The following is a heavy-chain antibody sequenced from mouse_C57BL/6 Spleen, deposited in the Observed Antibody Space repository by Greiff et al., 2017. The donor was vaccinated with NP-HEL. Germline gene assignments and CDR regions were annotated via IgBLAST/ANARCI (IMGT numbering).Heavy chain of an antibody. J-gene: IGHJ2*01. V-gene: IGHV14-2*01. CDR2: IDPEDGET. CDR3: ARATVVELYYFDY. CDR1: GFNIKDYY. D-gene: IGHD1-1*01. Sequence: EVHLVESGAELVKPGASVKLSCTASGFNIKDYYMHWVKQRTEQGLEWIGRIDPEDGETKYAPKFQGKATITADTSSNTAYLQLSSLTSEDTAVYYCARATVVELYYFDYWGQGTTLTVSS.